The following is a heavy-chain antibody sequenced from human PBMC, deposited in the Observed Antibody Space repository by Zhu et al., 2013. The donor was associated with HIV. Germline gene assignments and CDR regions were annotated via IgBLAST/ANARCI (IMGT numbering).Heavy chain of an antibody. CDR1: GYTFTSYA. Sequence: QVQLVQSGAEVKKPGASVKVSCKASGYTFTSYAMHWVRQAPGQRLEWMGWINAGNGNTKYSQKFQGRVTITRDTSASTAYMELSSLRSEDTAVYYCARGGPYYDSSGSSGEYWGQGTMVTVSS. V-gene: IGHV1-3*01. CDR2: INAGNGNT. CDR3: ARGGPYYDSSGSSGEY. J-gene: IGHJ3*01. D-gene: IGHD3-22*01.